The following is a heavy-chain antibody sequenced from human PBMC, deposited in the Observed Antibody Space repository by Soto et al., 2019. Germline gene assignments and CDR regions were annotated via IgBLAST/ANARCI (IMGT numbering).Heavy chain of an antibody. D-gene: IGHD1-26*01. Sequence: GGPVRLSCAASGFTASSYSMNWVRQAPGKGREWGSSISSSSSYIYYAGSVKGRFTISRGNAKNSLYLKMNSLRAADTAVYYCAREGAKWELSRGMDGWGQGNTVTV. V-gene: IGHV3-21*01. CDR1: GFTASSYS. CDR3: AREGAKWELSRGMDG. CDR2: ISSSSSYI. J-gene: IGHJ6*01.